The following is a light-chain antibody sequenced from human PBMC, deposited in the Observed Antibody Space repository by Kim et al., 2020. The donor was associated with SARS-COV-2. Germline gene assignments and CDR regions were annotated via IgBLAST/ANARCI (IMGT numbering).Light chain of an antibody. CDR2: RVA. CDR1: QSLVSSDGQTY. V-gene: IGKV2D-30*01. J-gene: IGKJ2*01. CDR3: MQGVHWPYT. Sequence: DVVLTQSPLSLPVTLGDSASISCRSSQSLVSSDGQTYLNWYQQRPGQSPRRLIYRVANWDSGVPGRFSGSGSGTDFTLTITRVEADDVGTYYCMQGVHWPYTLGQGTKLEI.